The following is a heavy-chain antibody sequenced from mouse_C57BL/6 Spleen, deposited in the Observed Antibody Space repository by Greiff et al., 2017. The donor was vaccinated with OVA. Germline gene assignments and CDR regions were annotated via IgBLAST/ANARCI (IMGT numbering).Heavy chain of an antibody. V-gene: IGHV5-4*03. CDR3: VYSNYGYFDV. D-gene: IGHD2-5*01. CDR1: GFTFSSYA. J-gene: IGHJ1*03. CDR2: ISDGGSYT. Sequence: EVKVEESGGGLVKPGGSLKLSCAASGFTFSSYAMSWVRQTPEKRLEWVATISDGGSYTYYPDNVKGRFTISRDNAKNNLYLQMSHLKSEDTAMYYCVYSNYGYFDVWGTGTTVTVSS.